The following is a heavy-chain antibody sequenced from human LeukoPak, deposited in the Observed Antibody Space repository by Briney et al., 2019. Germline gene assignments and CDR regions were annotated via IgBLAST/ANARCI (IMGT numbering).Heavy chain of an antibody. Sequence: PGGSLRLSCAASGFTFDDYAMHWVRQAPGKGLEWVSSISYNSGNIAYADSVKGRFTISRDNAKNSLYLQMNSLRAKDTATYYCASLLGACSVPHCPPSPDYWGQGTLVTVSS. CDR2: ISYNSGNI. V-gene: IGHV3-9*01. CDR3: ASLLGACSVPHCPPSPDY. CDR1: GFTFDDYA. D-gene: IGHD2-15*01. J-gene: IGHJ4*02.